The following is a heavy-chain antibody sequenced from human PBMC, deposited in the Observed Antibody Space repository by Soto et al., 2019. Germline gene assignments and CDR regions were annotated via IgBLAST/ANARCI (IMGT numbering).Heavy chain of an antibody. V-gene: IGHV3-23*01. CDR1: TFTFSRYA. D-gene: IGHD2-15*01. CDR2: ISGGGDAT. CDR3: GTGFSGSSPYNWFGP. J-gene: IGHJ5*02. Sequence: EVQLLESGGGLVQPGGSLRLSCTASTFTFSRYAMSWVRQAPGKGLEWVSAISGGGDATFYADSLRGRFTISRDNSKNTLYLQVNSLRVEDTGLYYCGTGFSGSSPYNWFGPWGQGTLVTVSS.